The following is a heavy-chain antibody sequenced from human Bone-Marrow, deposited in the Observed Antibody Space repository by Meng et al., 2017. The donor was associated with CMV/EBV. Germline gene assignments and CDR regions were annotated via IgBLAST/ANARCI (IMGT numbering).Heavy chain of an antibody. Sequence: SGGTFSCFAISWVRQAPGQGLEWMGGIIPIFGTANYAQKFQGRVTITADKSTSTAYMELSSLRSEDTAVYYCARAKMTTVVTATLDYWGQGTLVTVSS. CDR1: GGTFSCFA. V-gene: IGHV1-69*06. CDR2: IIPIFGTA. CDR3: ARAKMTTVVTATLDY. J-gene: IGHJ4*02. D-gene: IGHD4-23*01.